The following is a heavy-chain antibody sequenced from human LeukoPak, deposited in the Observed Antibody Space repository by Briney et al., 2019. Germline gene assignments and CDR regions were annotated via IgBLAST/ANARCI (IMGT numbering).Heavy chain of an antibody. J-gene: IGHJ5*02. CDR2: INTNTGNP. CDR1: GYTFTSYD. V-gene: IGHV7-4-1*02. CDR3: ARATENWFDP. Sequence: ASVKVSCKASGYTFTSYDIDWVRQATGQGLEWMGWINTNTGNPTYAQGFTGRFVFSLDTSVSTAYLQISSLKAEDTAVYYCARATENWFDPWGQGTLVTVSS.